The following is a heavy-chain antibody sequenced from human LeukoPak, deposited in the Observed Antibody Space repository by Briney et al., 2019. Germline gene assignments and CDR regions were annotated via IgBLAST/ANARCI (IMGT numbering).Heavy chain of an antibody. V-gene: IGHV1-46*01. Sequence: ASVKVSCKASGYTFTSYYIHWVRQAPGQGLEWMGIINPSGGSTSYAQKFQGRVTITADESTSTAYMELSSLRSEDTAVYYCARVVRGYSYGDYWGQGTLVTVSS. CDR2: INPSGGST. J-gene: IGHJ4*02. CDR1: GYTFTSYY. CDR3: ARVVRGYSYGDY. D-gene: IGHD5-18*01.